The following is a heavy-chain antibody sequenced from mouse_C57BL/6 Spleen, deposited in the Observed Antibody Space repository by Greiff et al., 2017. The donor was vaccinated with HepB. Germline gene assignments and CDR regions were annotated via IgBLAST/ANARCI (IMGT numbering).Heavy chain of an antibody. J-gene: IGHJ2*01. CDR3: ARGKDRYFDY. Sequence: VKLMESGAELVRPGSSVKLSCKASGYTFTSYWMHWVKQRPIQGLEWIGNIDPSDSETHYNQKFKDKATLTVDKSSSTAYMQLSSLTSEDSAVYYCARGKDRYFDYWGQGTTLTVSS. CDR1: GYTFTSYW. CDR2: IDPSDSET. V-gene: IGHV1-52*01.